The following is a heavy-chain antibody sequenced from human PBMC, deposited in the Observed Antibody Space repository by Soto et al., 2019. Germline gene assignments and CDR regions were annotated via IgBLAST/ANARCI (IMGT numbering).Heavy chain of an antibody. CDR1: GYTFTSYG. CDR2: IGAYNVNT. CDR3: ARDSGDYFSGMDV. Sequence: ASVKVSCKASGYTFTSYGISWVRQAPGQGLEWMGWIGAYNVNTNYAQNLQGRVTMTTDTSTSTAYMELRSLRSDDTAVYYCARDSGDYFSGMDVWGQGTTVTVSS. D-gene: IGHD4-17*01. V-gene: IGHV1-18*01. J-gene: IGHJ6*02.